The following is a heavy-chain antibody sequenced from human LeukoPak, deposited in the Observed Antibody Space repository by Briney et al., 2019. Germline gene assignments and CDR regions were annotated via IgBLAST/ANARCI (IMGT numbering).Heavy chain of an antibody. CDR2: IIPIFGTA. D-gene: IGHD2-15*01. CDR1: GGTFSSYA. V-gene: IGHV1-69*01. J-gene: IGHJ4*02. CDR3: ALGYCSGGSCYSLDY. Sequence: SVKVSCKASGGTFSSYAISWVRQAPGQGLEWMGGIIPIFGTANYAQKFQGRVTITADESTSTAYMELSSLRSEDTAVYYCALGYCSGGSCYSLDYWGQGTPVTVSS.